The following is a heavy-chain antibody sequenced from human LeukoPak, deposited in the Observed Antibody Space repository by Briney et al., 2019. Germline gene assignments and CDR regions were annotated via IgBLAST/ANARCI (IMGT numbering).Heavy chain of an antibody. Sequence: GRSLRLSCAASGFTFDDYAMHWVRQAPGKGLEWVSGISWNSGSIGYADSVKGRFTISRDNAKNSLYLQMNSLRAEDTALYYCAKDIGPGEDFWSGYYDYWGQGTLVTVPS. V-gene: IGHV3-9*01. D-gene: IGHD3-3*01. CDR1: GFTFDDYA. CDR2: ISWNSGSI. J-gene: IGHJ4*02. CDR3: AKDIGPGEDFWSGYYDY.